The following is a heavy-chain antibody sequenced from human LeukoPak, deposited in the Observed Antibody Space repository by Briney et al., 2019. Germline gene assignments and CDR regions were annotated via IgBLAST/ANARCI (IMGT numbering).Heavy chain of an antibody. J-gene: IGHJ5*02. Sequence: GGSLRLSCAASGFTFSGSAMHWVRQASGKGLEWVGRIRSKANSYATAYAASVKGRFTISRDDLKNTAYLQMNSLKTEDTAVYYCTRPPPRYNWFDPWGQGTLVTVSS. CDR2: IRSKANSYAT. V-gene: IGHV3-73*01. CDR1: GFTFSGSA. CDR3: TRPPPRYNWFDP.